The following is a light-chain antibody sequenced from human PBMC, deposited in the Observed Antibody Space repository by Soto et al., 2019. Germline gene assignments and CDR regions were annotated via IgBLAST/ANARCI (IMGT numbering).Light chain of an antibody. CDR2: GTS. V-gene: IGKV3-15*01. Sequence: EIVMTQSPATLSVSLGKRATLSCRASQTFGSNIAWYQQKPGQAPRLLIFGTSTRATGVPARFSGSGSGTEFTLTISSLQSEDSAVYYCQQYNDWPPWTFGQGTKVEI. CDR3: QQYNDWPPWT. CDR1: QTFGSN. J-gene: IGKJ1*01.